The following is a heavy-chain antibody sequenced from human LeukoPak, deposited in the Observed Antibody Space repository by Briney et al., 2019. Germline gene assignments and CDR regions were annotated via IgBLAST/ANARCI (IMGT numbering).Heavy chain of an antibody. CDR2: IYHSGNT. CDR1: GGSISSYY. D-gene: IGHD4-17*01. V-gene: IGHV4-38-2*02. J-gene: IGHJ4*02. CDR3: ARAGYGDSDFDY. Sequence: SETLSLTCTVSGGSISSYYWSWIRQPPGKGLEWIGSIYHSGNTYYNPSLKSRVTISVDTSKNQFSLKLNSVTAADTAVYYCARAGYGDSDFDYWGQGTLVTVSS.